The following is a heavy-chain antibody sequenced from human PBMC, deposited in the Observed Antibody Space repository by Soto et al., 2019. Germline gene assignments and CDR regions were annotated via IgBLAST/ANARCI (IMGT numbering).Heavy chain of an antibody. D-gene: IGHD3-16*01. CDR3: AGGVITGRREVYYYYGMDV. CDR1: GGTFSRYA. Sequence: AVQVSCKASGGTFSRYAISWVRQAPGQGLEWMGGIIPIFGTANYAQKFQGRVTITADESTSTAYMELSSLRSEDTAVYYCAGGVITGRREVYYYYGMDVWGQGTTVTVSS. J-gene: IGHJ6*02. V-gene: IGHV1-69*13. CDR2: IIPIFGTA.